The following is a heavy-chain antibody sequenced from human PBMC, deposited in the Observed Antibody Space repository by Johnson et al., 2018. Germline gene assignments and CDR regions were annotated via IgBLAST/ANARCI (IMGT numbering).Heavy chain of an antibody. D-gene: IGHD5/OR15-5a*01. CDR2: ISYDGSNK. CDR1: GFTFSSYA. CDR3: AKGGSTGTFDI. V-gene: IGHV3-30*04. Sequence: QVQLVQSGGGVVQPGRSLRLSCAASGFTFSSYAMHWVRQAPGKGLEWVAVISYDGSNKYYSDSVKGRLTISRDNSKNTLYLQMNSLRAEETAVYYCAKGGSTGTFDIWGQGTMVTVSS. J-gene: IGHJ3*02.